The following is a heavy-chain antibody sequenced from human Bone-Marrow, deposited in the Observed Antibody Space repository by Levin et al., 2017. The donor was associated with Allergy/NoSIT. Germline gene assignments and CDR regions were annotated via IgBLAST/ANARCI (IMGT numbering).Heavy chain of an antibody. CDR3: ARSYCSNGVCFKGDYYDSMDG. D-gene: IGHD2-8*01. CDR2: INTNTGNP. Sequence: GESLKISCKASGYTFSTYAMNWVRQAPGQGLEWMGWINTNTGNPTYAQGFTGRFVFSLDTSVTTAYLQISSLKTEDAAVYYCARSYCSNGVCFKGDYYDSMDGWGQGTTVTVSS. V-gene: IGHV7-4-1*02. J-gene: IGHJ6*02. CDR1: GYTFSTYA.